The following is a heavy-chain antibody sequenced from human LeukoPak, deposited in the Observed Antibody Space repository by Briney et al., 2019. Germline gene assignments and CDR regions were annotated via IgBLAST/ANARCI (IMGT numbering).Heavy chain of an antibody. D-gene: IGHD3-16*01. CDR3: ARGKEGRYSYIDS. CDR1: GFTFSSYA. CDR2: ISYDGSSK. Sequence: GGSVRLSCAASGFTFSSYAMHWVRQTPGKGLAWVAVISYDGSSKIYADSVEGRFIISRDNSKNTLYLQINSLTVEDTAVYYCARGKEGRYSYIDSWGQGTLVTVST. J-gene: IGHJ5*01. V-gene: IGHV3-30-3*01.